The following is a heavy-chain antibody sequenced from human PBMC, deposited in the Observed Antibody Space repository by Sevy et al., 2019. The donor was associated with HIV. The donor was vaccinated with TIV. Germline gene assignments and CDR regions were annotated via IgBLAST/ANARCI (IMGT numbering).Heavy chain of an antibody. CDR3: ARMGDYFDSSGYYPLKY. J-gene: IGHJ4*02. CDR2: INPKTGGT. V-gene: IGHV1-2*02. D-gene: IGHD3-22*01. CDR1: GCTFTGYY. Sequence: ASVKVSCKASGCTFTGYYVHWLRQAPGQGLEWMGWINPKTGGTYFATKFQDRVSMTTGTSITTAYMELSGLRFDDTAVYYCARMGDYFDSSGYYPLKYWGQGTLVTVSS.